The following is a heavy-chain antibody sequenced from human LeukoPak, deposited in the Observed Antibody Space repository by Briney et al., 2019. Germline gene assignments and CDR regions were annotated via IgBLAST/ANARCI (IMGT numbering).Heavy chain of an antibody. CDR3: ARVSSASGAFDI. J-gene: IGHJ3*02. CDR1: GYTFTGYF. V-gene: IGHV1-2*02. D-gene: IGHD6-25*01. Sequence: GASVKVSCKGSGYTFTGYFLHWGRQAPGQGLERMGLINPNNGGTNNAQKFQGRRTMTRDTSISAAYMDLSSLRFDDTAVYYCARVSSASGAFDIWGQGTMVTVSS. CDR2: INPNNGGT.